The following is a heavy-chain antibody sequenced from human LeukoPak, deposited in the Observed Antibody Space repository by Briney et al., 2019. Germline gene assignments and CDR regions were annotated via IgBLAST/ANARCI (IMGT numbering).Heavy chain of an antibody. Sequence: PSETVSLTCTVSGGSISSYYWSWIRQPPGKGLEWIGYIYYSGSTNYNPSLKSRVTISVDTSKNQFSLKLSSVTAADTAVYYCARGLGGGDLYCYYYYMDVWGKGTTVTVSS. CDR3: ARGLGGGDLYCYYYYMDV. CDR2: IYYSGST. CDR1: GGSISSYY. V-gene: IGHV4-59*01. D-gene: IGHD2-21*01. J-gene: IGHJ6*03.